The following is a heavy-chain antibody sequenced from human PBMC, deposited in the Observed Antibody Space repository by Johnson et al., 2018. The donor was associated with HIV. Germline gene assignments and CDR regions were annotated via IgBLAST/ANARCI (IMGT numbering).Heavy chain of an antibody. CDR1: GFTVRSNY. Sequence: VQLVESGGGLTQPGGSLRLSCAASGFTVRSNYMSWVRQAPGKGLEWVSVMYGGGSTYHADSVKGRFSLSRDNSKNTLYLQMGSLRAEDMAVYYCAREASGSLDAFDIWGQGTMVTVSS. D-gene: IGHD1-26*01. CDR3: AREASGSLDAFDI. J-gene: IGHJ3*02. CDR2: MYGGGST. V-gene: IGHV3-66*03.